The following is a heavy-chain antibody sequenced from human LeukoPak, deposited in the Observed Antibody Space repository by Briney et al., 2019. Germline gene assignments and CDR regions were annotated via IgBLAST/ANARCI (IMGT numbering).Heavy chain of an antibody. CDR1: GFTVTTYY. CDR2: MYSGGNT. V-gene: IGHV3-66*01. CDR3: AKDPRVGDAFDI. Sequence: GGSLRLSCAASGFTVTTYYMSWVRQAPGKGLEWVSVMYSGGNTDFADSVKGRFTISRDNSKNTLYLQMNSLRAEDTAVYYCAKDPRVGDAFDIWGQGTMVTVSS. J-gene: IGHJ3*02.